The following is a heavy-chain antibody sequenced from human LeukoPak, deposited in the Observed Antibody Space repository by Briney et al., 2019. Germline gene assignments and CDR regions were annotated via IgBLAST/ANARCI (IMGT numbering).Heavy chain of an antibody. CDR2: IYYSGST. CDR3: ARGAWGITIFGVVITYFDY. V-gene: IGHV4-59*01. Sequence: SETLSLPCTVSGGSISSYYWSWIRQPPGEGLEWIGDIYYSGSTNYNPSLKSRVTISVDTSKNQFSLKLSSVTAADTAVYYCARGAWGITIFGVVITYFDYWGQGTLVTVSS. D-gene: IGHD3-3*01. CDR1: GGSISSYY. J-gene: IGHJ4*02.